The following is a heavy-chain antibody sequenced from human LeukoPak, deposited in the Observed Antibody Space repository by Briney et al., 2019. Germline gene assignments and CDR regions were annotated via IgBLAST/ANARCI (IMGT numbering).Heavy chain of an antibody. CDR3: ARDLQSIAAAGFFDY. D-gene: IGHD6-13*01. J-gene: IGHJ4*02. Sequence: GGSLRLSCAASGFTFSSYAMHWVRQAPGKGLEWLAVISYDGSNKYYADSVKGRFTISRDNSKNTLYLQMNSLRAEDTAVYYCARDLQSIAAAGFFDYWGQGTLVTVSS. CDR2: ISYDGSNK. V-gene: IGHV3-30*01. CDR1: GFTFSSYA.